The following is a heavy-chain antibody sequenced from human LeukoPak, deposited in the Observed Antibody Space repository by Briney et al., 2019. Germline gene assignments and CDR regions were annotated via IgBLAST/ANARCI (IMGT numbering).Heavy chain of an antibody. V-gene: IGHV3-74*01. CDR2: ITSDGSGT. J-gene: IGHJ6*03. CDR1: GFTFSSYW. D-gene: IGHD3-10*01. Sequence: GGSLRLSCAASGFTFSSYWMHWVRQAPGKGLVWVSRITSDGSGTSYADSVKGRFTISRDNAKNTLYLQMNSLRAEDTAVYYCARGRVTMVRGDYYYYMDVWGKGTTVTVSS. CDR3: ARGRVTMVRGDYYYYMDV.